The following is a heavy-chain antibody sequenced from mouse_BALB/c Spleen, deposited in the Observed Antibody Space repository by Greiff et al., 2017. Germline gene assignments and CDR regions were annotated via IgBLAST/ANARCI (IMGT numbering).Heavy chain of an antibody. CDR2: IWGGGST. CDR1: GFSLSRYS. V-gene: IGHV2-6-4*01. J-gene: IGHJ2*01. D-gene: IGHD2-1*01. CDR3: ARNGDYYAKGGYYFDY. Sequence: QVQLKESGPGLVAPSQSLSITCTVSGFSLSRYSVHWVRQPPGKGLEWLGMIWGGGSTDYNSALKSRLSISKDNSKSQVFLKMNSLQTDDTAMYYCARNGDYYAKGGYYFDYWGQGTTLTVSS.